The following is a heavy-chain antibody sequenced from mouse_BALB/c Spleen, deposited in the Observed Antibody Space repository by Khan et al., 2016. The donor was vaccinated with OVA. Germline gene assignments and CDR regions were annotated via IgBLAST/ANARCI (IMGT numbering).Heavy chain of an antibody. Sequence: EVQLVESGGGLVQPTGSLKLSCAASGFTFNTYDMNWVRQAPGKGLEWVARIKNKSNNYATYYADSVKDRFTITRDDSQSMLYLQMNKVKTEDTAMYYCVRQGNGYSWFVYWGQGTLVTVSA. J-gene: IGHJ3*01. CDR3: VRQGNGYSWFVY. V-gene: IGHV10-1*02. CDR2: IKNKSNNYAT. D-gene: IGHD2-3*01. CDR1: GFTFNTYD.